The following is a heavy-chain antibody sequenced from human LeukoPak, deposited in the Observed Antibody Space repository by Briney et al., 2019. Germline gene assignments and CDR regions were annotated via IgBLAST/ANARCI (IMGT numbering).Heavy chain of an antibody. CDR3: ARARILDY. J-gene: IGHJ4*02. D-gene: IGHD2-15*01. CDR2: INPTSGGT. Sequence: ASVNVSCTASGYSFSDSFFHWVRLAPGQGLEWMGWINPTSGGTNYARKFQDRVTMTRDTSISTVYMELSRLRSDDTAVYYCARARILDYWGQGTLVTVSS. V-gene: IGHV1-2*02. CDR1: GYSFSDSF.